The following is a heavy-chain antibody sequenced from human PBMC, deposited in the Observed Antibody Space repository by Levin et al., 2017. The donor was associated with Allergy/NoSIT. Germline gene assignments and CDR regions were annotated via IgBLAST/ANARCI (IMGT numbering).Heavy chain of an antibody. D-gene: IGHD1-1*01. Sequence: GGSLRLSCAASGFTFSNYAMHWVRQAPGKGLEWVGVISDDGSSEFYIDSVKGRFTISRDNSKNSLYLQMDSLRAEDTGLYYCVREIAEEGTWGQGTLVIVSS. V-gene: IGHV3-30-3*01. CDR2: ISDDGSSE. J-gene: IGHJ4*02. CDR1: GFTFSNYA. CDR3: VREIAEEGT.